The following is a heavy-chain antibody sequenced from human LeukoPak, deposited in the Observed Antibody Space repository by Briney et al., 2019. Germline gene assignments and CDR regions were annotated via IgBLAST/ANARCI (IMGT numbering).Heavy chain of an antibody. CDR3: AKWYSGSYKAFDI. Sequence: PGGSLRLSCAASGFTFSSYAMSWVRQAPGKGLEWVSAISGSGGSTYYADSVKGRFTISRDNSKNPLHLQMNSLRAGDTAVYYCAKWYSGSYKAFDIWGQGTMVTVSS. CDR2: ISGSGGST. D-gene: IGHD1-26*01. J-gene: IGHJ3*02. CDR1: GFTFSSYA. V-gene: IGHV3-23*01.